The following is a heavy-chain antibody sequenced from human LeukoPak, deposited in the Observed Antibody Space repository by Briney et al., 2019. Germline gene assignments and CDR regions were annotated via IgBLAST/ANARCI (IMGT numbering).Heavy chain of an antibody. J-gene: IGHJ6*03. CDR2: FYYSGST. V-gene: IGHV4-34*01. D-gene: IGHD6-19*01. CDR3: ARRRRSSAWGSYYYYYMDV. CDR1: GESFSGYY. Sequence: SETLSLTCAVYGESFSGYYWVWIRQPPGKGLEWIGSFYYSGSTYYNPSLKSRVTISVDTSKNQFSLKLSSVTAADTAFYYCARRRRSSAWGSYYYYYMDVWGKGTTVTVSS.